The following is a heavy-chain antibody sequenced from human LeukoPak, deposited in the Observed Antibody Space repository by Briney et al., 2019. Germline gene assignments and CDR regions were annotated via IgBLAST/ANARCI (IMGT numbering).Heavy chain of an antibody. CDR2: IYYSGST. J-gene: IGHJ1*01. V-gene: IGHV4-39*07. CDR1: GGSISSSSSS. D-gene: IGHD5-24*01. CDR3: VRDGYSPGSSDEYFQH. Sequence: SETLSLTCTVSGGSISSSSSSWGWIRQFPGKGLEWIGNIYYSGSTFYNPSLKSRVTISVDTPKNQFSLKLSSVTAADTAVYYCVRDGYSPGSSDEYFQHWGQGTLVTVSS.